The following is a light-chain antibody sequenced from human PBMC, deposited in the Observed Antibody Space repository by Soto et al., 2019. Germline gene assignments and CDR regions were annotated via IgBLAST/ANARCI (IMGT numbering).Light chain of an antibody. CDR1: QGIGDT. V-gene: IGKV3-15*01. CDR2: DTS. CDR3: QPYNDWPLT. J-gene: IGKJ4*01. Sequence: VMKQSPATLSVSPGAGATLSCRASQGIGDTLAWYQHKPGQTPRLLIYDTSTRATGVPTRFSVNAYGAAGTLNFYSLQSEDGEVYDGQPYNDWPLTFGGGTKVDNK.